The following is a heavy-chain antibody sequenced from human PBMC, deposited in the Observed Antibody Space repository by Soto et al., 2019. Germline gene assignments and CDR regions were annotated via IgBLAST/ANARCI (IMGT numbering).Heavy chain of an antibody. V-gene: IGHV3-30-3*01. CDR3: ARDPDYYANASDI. D-gene: IGHD3-22*01. CDR1: GFTFSSYA. Sequence: PGGSLRLSSAASGFTFSSYAMHWVRQAPGKGLEWVAVISYDGSNKYYADSVKGRFTISRDNSKNTLYLQMNSLRAEDTAVYYCARDPDYYANASDIWGQGTMVTVSS. CDR2: ISYDGSNK. J-gene: IGHJ3*02.